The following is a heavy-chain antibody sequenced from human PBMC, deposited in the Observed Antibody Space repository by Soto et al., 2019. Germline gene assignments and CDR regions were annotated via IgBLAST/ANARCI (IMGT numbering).Heavy chain of an antibody. J-gene: IGHJ4*02. CDR3: TTHWDLGSLGY. CDR1: GGSISSDY. CDR2: INYSGSI. D-gene: IGHD3-16*01. Sequence: QVQLQASGPGLVKPSETLSLTCTVSGGSISSDYWSWIRQPPGKGLEWIGFINYSGSINYNPSFESLVAKSGYTSKNQFPRNLTSVTAADTAVYYCTTHWDLGSLGYCGQGTLVTVSS. V-gene: IGHV4-59*08.